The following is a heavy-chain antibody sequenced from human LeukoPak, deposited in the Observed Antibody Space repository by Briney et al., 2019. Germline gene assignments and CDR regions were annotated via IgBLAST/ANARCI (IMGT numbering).Heavy chain of an antibody. CDR3: TRDLADI. V-gene: IGHV3-72*01. CDR1: GLTFGDDY. J-gene: IGHJ3*02. Sequence: GGSLRLSCAASGLTFGDDYMDWVRQAPGKGLEWVGRARNKANSYSTEYAASVKGRFIISRDDSKNSLYLEMNSLKTEDTAVYYCTRDLADIWGHGTMVTVPS. CDR2: ARNKANSYST.